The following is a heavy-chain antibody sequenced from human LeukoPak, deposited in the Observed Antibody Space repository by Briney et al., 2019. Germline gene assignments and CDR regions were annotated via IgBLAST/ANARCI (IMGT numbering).Heavy chain of an antibody. V-gene: IGHV1-69*13. Sequence: GASVKVSCKASRATFSNYAISWVRQAPGQGLEWMGGIISIFGTTNYAQKFQGRVTISADESTSTAYMELRSLRSDDTAVYYCAKERRYKFNGGRAFDVWGQGTMVTVSS. CDR3: AKERRYKFNGGRAFDV. J-gene: IGHJ3*01. CDR1: RATFSNYA. CDR2: IISIFGTT. D-gene: IGHD1-1*01.